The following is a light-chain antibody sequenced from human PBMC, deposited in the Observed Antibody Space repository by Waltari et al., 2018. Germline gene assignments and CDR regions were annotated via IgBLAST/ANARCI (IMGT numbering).Light chain of an antibody. CDR2: DIT. CDR1: ADNVDILDL. J-gene: IGLJ1*01. CDR3: CSFAGYGIYV. V-gene: IGLV2-23*02. Sequence: QSALTQPASVSGSLAQSITLSCSETADNVDILDLVPWYQRHPGRAPRLLIYDITQRPSGISDRFSGSKSGKTASLTISGLQAEDEADYYCCSFAGYGIYVFGSGTHVTVL.